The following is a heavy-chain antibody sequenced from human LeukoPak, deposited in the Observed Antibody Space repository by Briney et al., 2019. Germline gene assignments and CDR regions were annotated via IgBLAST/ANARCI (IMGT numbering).Heavy chain of an antibody. D-gene: IGHD3-22*01. J-gene: IGHJ3*02. CDR3: ARDGPNPDYYDRSDAFDI. V-gene: IGHV3-21*01. CDR2: IISSSSLT. Sequence: PGGPLRLPCGACGFTFSSYSMTGARRSPGKGLEGVSSIISSSSLTFYADSLKGRFTISRDNAKSSLYLQKNSLRAEDTAVYYCARDGPNPDYYDRSDAFDIWGQRTMVTVSS. CDR1: GFTFSSYS.